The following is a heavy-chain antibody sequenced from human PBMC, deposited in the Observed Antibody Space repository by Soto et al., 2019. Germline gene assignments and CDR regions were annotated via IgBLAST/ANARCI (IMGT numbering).Heavy chain of an antibody. CDR2: IYSGGST. Sequence: EVQLVETGGGLIQPGGSLRLSCAASGFTVSSNYMSWVRQAPGKGLEWVSVIYSGGSTYYADSVKGRFTISRDNSKNTLYLQRNSLKAEDTAVYYCGVDGDYYYGMDVWGQGTTVTVSS. D-gene: IGHD2-15*01. CDR1: GFTVSSNY. CDR3: GVDGDYYYGMDV. J-gene: IGHJ6*02. V-gene: IGHV3-53*02.